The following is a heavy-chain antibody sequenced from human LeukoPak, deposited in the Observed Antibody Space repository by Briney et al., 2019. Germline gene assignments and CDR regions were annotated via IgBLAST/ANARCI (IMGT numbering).Heavy chain of an antibody. Sequence: SETLSLTCAVSGGSISSGGYPWSWIRQPPGKGLEWIGYIYHSGSTYYNPSLKSRVTISVDRSKNQFSLKLSSVTAADTAVYYCARGGYCTNGVCWDDAFDIWGQGTMVTVSS. J-gene: IGHJ3*02. CDR3: ARGGYCTNGVCWDDAFDI. D-gene: IGHD2-8*01. V-gene: IGHV4-30-2*01. CDR2: IYHSGST. CDR1: GGSISSGGYP.